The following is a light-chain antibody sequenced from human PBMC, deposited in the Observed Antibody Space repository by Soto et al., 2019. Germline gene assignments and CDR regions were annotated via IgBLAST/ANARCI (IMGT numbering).Light chain of an antibody. Sequence: DLQMTQSPSTLSASVGDRVTITCRASQSVSTWLAWYQQKPGKAPQVLISMASTLESGVPSRFSGSGSGTEFTLTISSLQPDDFATYYCQQYNSHSPWTFGQGTKVEIK. CDR2: MAS. CDR1: QSVSTW. V-gene: IGKV1-5*03. J-gene: IGKJ1*01. CDR3: QQYNSHSPWT.